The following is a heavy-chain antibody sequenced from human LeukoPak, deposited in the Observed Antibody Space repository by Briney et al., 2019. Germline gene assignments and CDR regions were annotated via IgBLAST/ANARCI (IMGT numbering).Heavy chain of an antibody. D-gene: IGHD1-26*01. CDR2: ISGSGGNT. V-gene: IGHV3-23*01. Sequence: QAGGSLRLSCAASGFTFSSYAMSWFPQPPGKGRRGFSAISGSGGNTYYADSVKGRFSISRDNSKHTLELQIHSLRAEDTAVYYCAKDRGSYSSRGLYDHWGQGTLVTVSS. CDR1: GFTFSSYA. CDR3: AKDRGSYSSRGLYDH. J-gene: IGHJ5*02.